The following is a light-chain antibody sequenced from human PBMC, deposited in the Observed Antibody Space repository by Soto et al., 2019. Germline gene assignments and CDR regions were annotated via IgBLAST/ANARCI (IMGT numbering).Light chain of an antibody. CDR2: DAS. V-gene: IGKV3-11*01. J-gene: IGKJ4*01. CDR1: QSCNSY. CDR3: QQRSNWAGLT. Sequence: EIVLTQSPATLSLSPGERATLSCRASQSCNSYLAWYQQKPGHAPRLLIYDASNRATGIPARFSGSGSGTDFTLTISTLEPEDFAVYYGQQRSNWAGLTFGGGTKVEIK.